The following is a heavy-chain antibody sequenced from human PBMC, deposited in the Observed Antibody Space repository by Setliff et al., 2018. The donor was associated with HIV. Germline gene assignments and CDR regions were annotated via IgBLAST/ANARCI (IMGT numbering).Heavy chain of an antibody. CDR1: GYIFTSYT. D-gene: IGHD3-16*01. CDR2: INTNTGNP. CDR3: AREHLLGDMSIPDN. J-gene: IGHJ4*01. Sequence: ASVKVSCKASGYIFTSYTMNWVRQAPGQGLEWMGWINTNTGNPTYAQGFTGRFVFSVDTSVSTAYLQINSLEIEDTATYFCAREHLLGDMSIPDNWGQGTLVTVSS. V-gene: IGHV7-4-1*02.